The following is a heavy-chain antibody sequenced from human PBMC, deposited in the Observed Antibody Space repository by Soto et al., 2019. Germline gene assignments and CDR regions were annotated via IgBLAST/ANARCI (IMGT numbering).Heavy chain of an antibody. CDR1: GGSISSYY. CDR2: IYYSGST. CDR3: ARGGHGFLFDY. V-gene: IGHV4-59*01. J-gene: IGHJ4*02. Sequence: PSETLSLTCTVSGGSISSYYWSWIRQPPGKGLEWTGYIYYSGSTNYNPSLKSRVTISVDTSKNQFSLKLSSVTAADTAVYYCARGGHGFLFDYWGQGTLVTVSS. D-gene: IGHD3-10*01.